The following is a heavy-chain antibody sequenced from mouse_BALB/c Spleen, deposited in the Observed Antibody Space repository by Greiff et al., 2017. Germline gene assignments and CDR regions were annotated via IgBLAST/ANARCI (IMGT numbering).Heavy chain of an antibody. Sequence: EVQVVESGGGLVKPGGSLKLSCAASGFTFSSYAMSWVRQSPEKRLEWVAEISSGGSYTYYPDTVTGRFTISRDNAKNTLYLEMSSLRSEDTAMYYCARAYGKSSWFAYWGQGTLVTVSA. J-gene: IGHJ3*01. CDR3: ARAYGKSSWFAY. CDR1: GFTFSSYA. V-gene: IGHV5-9-4*01. CDR2: ISSGGSYT. D-gene: IGHD2-1*01.